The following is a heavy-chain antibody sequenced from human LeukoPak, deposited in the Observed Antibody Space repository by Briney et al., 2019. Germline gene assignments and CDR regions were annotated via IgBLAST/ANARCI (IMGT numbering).Heavy chain of an antibody. D-gene: IGHD2-15*01. CDR2: ISYDGSIK. V-gene: IGHV3-30*18. J-gene: IGHJ6*04. Sequence: GGSLRHSCAPPGFTFSGYAMRGVPQAPGKGLGWGAVISYDGSIKYYTDSVKGRFTISRDNSKNTLYIQMNSLSVDDTDVYYCAKDYCSGGSGYFGGYYGMDVWGKGTTVTVSS. CDR1: GFTFSGYA. CDR3: AKDYCSGGSGYFGGYYGMDV.